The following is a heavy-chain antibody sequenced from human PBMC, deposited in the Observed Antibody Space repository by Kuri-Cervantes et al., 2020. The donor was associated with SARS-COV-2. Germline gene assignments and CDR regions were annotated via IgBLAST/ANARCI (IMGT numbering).Heavy chain of an antibody. CDR2: ISSSSSYI. D-gene: IGHD4-23*01. Sequence: GESLKISCAASGFTVSSYSMNWVRQAPGKGLEWVSSISSSSSYIYYADSVKGRFTISRDNAKNSLYLQMNSLRAEDTAVYYCATLYSGGNDAFDIWGQGTMVTVSS. CDR3: ATLYSGGNDAFDI. V-gene: IGHV3-21*01. CDR1: GFTVSSYS. J-gene: IGHJ3*02.